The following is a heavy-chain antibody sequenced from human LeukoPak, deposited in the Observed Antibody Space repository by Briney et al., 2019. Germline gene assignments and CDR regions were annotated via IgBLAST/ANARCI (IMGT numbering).Heavy chain of an antibody. CDR2: ISGSGGST. V-gene: IGHV3-23*01. J-gene: IGHJ4*02. CDR3: AKDLATYYYDTSGYYWDY. Sequence: GGSLRLSCAASGFTFSSYWMSWVRQAPGRGLEWVSAISGSGGSTYYADSVKGRFTISRDNSKNTLYLQMNSLRAEETDVYYCAKDLATYYYDTSGYYWDYWGQGTLVTVSS. D-gene: IGHD3-22*01. CDR1: GFTFSSYW.